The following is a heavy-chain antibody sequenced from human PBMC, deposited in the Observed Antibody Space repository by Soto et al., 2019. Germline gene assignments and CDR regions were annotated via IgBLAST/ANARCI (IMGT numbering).Heavy chain of an antibody. Sequence: QVQLVQSGAEVKKPGASVKVSCKASGYTCTSYDINWVRQATGQGLEWMGWMNPNSGNPGYAQKFQGRVTITRNTSISTAYMELRSLRSDDTVVYYCARAPITINDVWGQGTTVTVSS. CDR3: ARAPITINDV. V-gene: IGHV1-8*01. CDR2: MNPNSGNP. J-gene: IGHJ6*02. D-gene: IGHD3-10*01. CDR1: GYTCTSYD.